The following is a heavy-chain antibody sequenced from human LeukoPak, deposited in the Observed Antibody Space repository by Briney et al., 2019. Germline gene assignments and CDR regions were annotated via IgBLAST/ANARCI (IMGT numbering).Heavy chain of an antibody. CDR1: GFTFSSYS. V-gene: IGHV3-21*01. D-gene: IGHD3-10*01. CDR2: ISSSSYI. Sequence: PGGSLRLSCAASGFTFSSYSMNWVRQAPGKGLEWVSSISSSSYIYYADSVKGRFTISRDNAKSVLYLQMNSLRAEDTGVYYCARDKLTGNAFDIWGQGTMVTVSS. CDR3: ARDKLTGNAFDI. J-gene: IGHJ3*02.